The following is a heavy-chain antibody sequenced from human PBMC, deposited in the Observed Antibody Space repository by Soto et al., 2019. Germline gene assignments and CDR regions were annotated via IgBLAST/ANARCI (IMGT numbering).Heavy chain of an antibody. V-gene: IGHV3-66*01. J-gene: IGHJ4*02. CDR3: ARTFGCSSTSCYDY. D-gene: IGHD2-2*01. Sequence: GGSLRLSCAASGFTVSSNYMSWVRQAPGKGLEWVSVIYSGGSTYYADSVKGRFTISRDNSKNTLYLQMNSLRAEDTAVYYCARTFGCSSTSCYDYWGQGTLVTVSS. CDR1: GFTVSSNY. CDR2: IYSGGST.